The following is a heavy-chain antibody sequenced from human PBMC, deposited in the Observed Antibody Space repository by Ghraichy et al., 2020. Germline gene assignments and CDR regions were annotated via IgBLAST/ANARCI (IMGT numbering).Heavy chain of an antibody. J-gene: IGHJ2*01. CDR2: IYHSGST. CDR3: ARAGITGTRRSSRYWYFDL. V-gene: IGHV4-30-2*01. D-gene: IGHD1-20*01. Sequence: SETLSLTCAVSGGSISSGGYSWSWIRQPPGKGLEWIGYIYHSGSTYYNPSLKSRVTISVDRSKNQFSLKLSSVTAADTAVYYCARAGITGTRRSSRYWYFDLWGRGTLVTVSS. CDR1: GGSISSGGYS.